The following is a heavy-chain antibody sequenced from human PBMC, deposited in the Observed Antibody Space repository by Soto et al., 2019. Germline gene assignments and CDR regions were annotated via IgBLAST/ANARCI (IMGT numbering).Heavy chain of an antibody. CDR1: GLTFGNYA. Sequence: EVQLLESGGGLVQPGGSVRLSCAASGLTFGNYAMSWVRQAPGKGLEWVSAISGDSGRTYYADSVKGRFTISRDNSKNTLYLQMNTLRAEDTAVYYCAVTPNCGRDCSADSCWYFDIWGRGTLVTVSS. J-gene: IGHJ2*01. CDR3: AVTPNCGRDCSADSCWYFDI. V-gene: IGHV3-23*01. CDR2: ISGDSGRT. D-gene: IGHD2-21*02.